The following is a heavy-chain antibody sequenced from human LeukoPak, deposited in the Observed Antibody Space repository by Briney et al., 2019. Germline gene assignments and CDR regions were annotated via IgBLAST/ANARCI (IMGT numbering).Heavy chain of an antibody. J-gene: IGHJ4*02. CDR3: TRARTGSGYKYYFDY. Sequence: GGSLRLSCAASGFTFSSYAMSWVRQAPGKGLEWVSAISGSGGSTYYADSVKGRFTISRDNSKNTLYLQMNSLRTEDTAVYYCTRARTGSGYKYYFDYWGQGTLVTVSS. D-gene: IGHD5-12*01. CDR1: GFTFSSYA. V-gene: IGHV3-23*01. CDR2: ISGSGGST.